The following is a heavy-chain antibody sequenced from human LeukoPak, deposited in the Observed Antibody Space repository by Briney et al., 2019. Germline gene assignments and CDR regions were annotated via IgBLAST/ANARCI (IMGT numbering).Heavy chain of an antibody. CDR1: GYTFTGYY. J-gene: IGHJ4*02. Sequence: ASVKVFCKASGYTFTGYYMHWVRQAPGQGLEWMGWINPNSGGTNYAQKFQGRVTMTRDTSISTAYMELSRLRSDDTAVYYCAITKNLYSSGWYYFDYWGQGTLVTVSS. CDR3: AITKNLYSSGWYYFDY. D-gene: IGHD6-19*01. CDR2: INPNSGGT. V-gene: IGHV1-2*02.